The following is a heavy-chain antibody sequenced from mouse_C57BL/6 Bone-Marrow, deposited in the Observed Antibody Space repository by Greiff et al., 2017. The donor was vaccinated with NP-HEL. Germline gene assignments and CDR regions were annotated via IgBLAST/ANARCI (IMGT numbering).Heavy chain of an antibody. Sequence: VKLMESGPGLVQPSQSLSITCTVSGFSLTSYGVHWVRQSPGKGLEWLGVIWRGGSTDYNAAFMSRLSITKDNSKSQVFFKMNSLQADDTAIYDGAKNGDYGWYFDVWGTGTTVTVSA. CDR3: AKNGDYGWYFDV. CDR1: GFSLTSYG. D-gene: IGHD2-4*01. J-gene: IGHJ1*03. CDR2: IWRGGST. V-gene: IGHV2-5*01.